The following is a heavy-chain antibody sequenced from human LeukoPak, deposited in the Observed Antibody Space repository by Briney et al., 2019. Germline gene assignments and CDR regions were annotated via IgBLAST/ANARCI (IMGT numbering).Heavy chain of an antibody. CDR3: ATYSKLYESGRLVFGH. J-gene: IGHJ4*02. V-gene: IGHV1-24*01. CDR1: GYTLTELS. D-gene: IGHD3-9*01. CDR2: FDPEDGET. Sequence: ASVKVSCKVSGYTLTELSMHWVRQAPGKGLEWMGGFDPEDGETTYAQKFQGRVTMTEDTSTDTAYMELSSLRSEDTAVYYCATYSKLYESGRLVFGHWGQGTLVTVSS.